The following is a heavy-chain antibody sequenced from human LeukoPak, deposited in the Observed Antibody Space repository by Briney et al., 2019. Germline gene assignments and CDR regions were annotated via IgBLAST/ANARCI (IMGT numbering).Heavy chain of an antibody. CDR3: ARDERYYDGRYYPYAFDI. J-gene: IGHJ3*02. D-gene: IGHD3-22*01. CDR1: GFTFEDYG. CDR2: ISRNGGTT. Sequence: GGSLRLSCAASGFTFEDYGMSWVRQAPGKGLEWVAGISRNGGTTAHANSVKGRFTISRDNAEKSLFLQMKTLRAEDTALYYCARDERYYDGRYYPYAFDIWGQGTMVTVSS. V-gene: IGHV3-20*04.